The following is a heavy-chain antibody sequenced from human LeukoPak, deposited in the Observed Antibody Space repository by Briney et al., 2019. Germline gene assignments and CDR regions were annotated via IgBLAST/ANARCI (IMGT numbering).Heavy chain of an antibody. V-gene: IGHV4-59*01. Sequence: SETLSLTCTVSGDSISPYYWGWIRQPPGKGLEWIGYVSSNEGTNYNPSLKSRVTILVDTSKNQFSLKLRSVTAADTAVYYCVRVRSYYGSVTGKSYYFDYWGQGTLVTVSS. D-gene: IGHD3-10*01. J-gene: IGHJ4*02. CDR3: VRVRSYYGSVTGKSYYFDY. CDR1: GDSISPYY. CDR2: VSSNEGT.